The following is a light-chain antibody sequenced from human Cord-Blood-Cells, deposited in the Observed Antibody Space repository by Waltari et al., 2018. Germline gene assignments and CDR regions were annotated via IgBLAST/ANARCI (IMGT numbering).Light chain of an antibody. CDR3: QSYDSSLSDWV. V-gene: IGLV1-40*01. J-gene: IGLJ3*02. CDR2: GNS. CDR1: SSNIGAGYD. Sequence: VTISCTGSSSNIGAGYDVHWYQQLPGTAPKLLIYGNSNRPSGVPDRFSGSKSGTSASLAITGLQAEDEADYYCQSYDSSLSDWVFGGGTKLTVL.